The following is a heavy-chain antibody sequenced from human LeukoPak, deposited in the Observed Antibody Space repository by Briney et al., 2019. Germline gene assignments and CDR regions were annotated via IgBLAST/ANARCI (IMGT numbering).Heavy chain of an antibody. Sequence: RGSLRLFCAASGFIFSSYAMMWVREAPGKGLAWVSGINNSGGSTYYAASVKGRFTISRDNSKNTLYLQMNSLRAEDTAVYCCAKPPGLRRLDPWGQGTLVTVSS. J-gene: IGHJ5*02. CDR1: GFIFSSYA. CDR2: INNSGGST. V-gene: IGHV3-23*01. CDR3: AKPPGLRRLDP. D-gene: IGHD5-12*01.